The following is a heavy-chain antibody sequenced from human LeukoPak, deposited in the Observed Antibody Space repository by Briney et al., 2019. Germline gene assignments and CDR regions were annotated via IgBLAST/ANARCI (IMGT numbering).Heavy chain of an antibody. D-gene: IGHD2-2*01. J-gene: IGHJ4*02. V-gene: IGHV3-23*01. Sequence: GGSLRLSCAASGFTFNNYAMNWVRQAPGKGLGWVSSIFGNFGTAYYVDSVKGRFTISRDSSKNTLYLQMNSLRAEDTAVYYCAKHYCSDASCSVFSFDSWGQGTLVTVSS. CDR3: AKHYCSDASCSVFSFDS. CDR2: IFGNFGTA. CDR1: GFTFNNYA.